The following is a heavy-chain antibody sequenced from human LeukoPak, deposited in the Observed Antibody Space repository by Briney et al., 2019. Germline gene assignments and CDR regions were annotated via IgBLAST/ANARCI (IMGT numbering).Heavy chain of an antibody. V-gene: IGHV4-61*05. CDR2: IYYSGST. CDR1: GVSISSSTYY. CDR3: ASSGYYGTLGY. D-gene: IGHD3-22*01. J-gene: IGHJ4*02. Sequence: PSETLSLTCTVSGVSISSSTYYWGWIRQPPGKGLEWIGYIYYSGSTNYNPSLKSRVTISVDTSKNQFSLKLSSVTAADTAVYYCASSGYYGTLGYWGQGTLVTASS.